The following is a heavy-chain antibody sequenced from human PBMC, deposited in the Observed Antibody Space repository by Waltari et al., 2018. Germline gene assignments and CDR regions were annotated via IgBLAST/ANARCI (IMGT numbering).Heavy chain of an antibody. CDR1: GGSISRGDYY. Sequence: QVQLQESGPGLGKPSQTLTLTCTVSGGSISRGDYYWSWFRQPPGKGLEWIGYIYYSGSTYYNPSLKSRVTISVDTSKNQFSLKLSSVTAADTAVYYCASELRLGELSYQFDYWGQGTLVTVSS. J-gene: IGHJ4*02. V-gene: IGHV4-30-4*01. CDR2: IYYSGST. CDR3: ASELRLGELSYQFDY. D-gene: IGHD3-16*02.